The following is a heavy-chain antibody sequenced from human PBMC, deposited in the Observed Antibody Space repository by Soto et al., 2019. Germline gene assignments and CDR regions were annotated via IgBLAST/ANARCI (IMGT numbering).Heavy chain of an antibody. Sequence: ASVKVSCKASGYTFTGYYMHWVRQAPGQGLEWMGWINPNSGGTNYAQKFQGRVTMTRDTSISTAYMELSRLRSDDTAVYYCAREILSPDFYFHCMHAWGYGTPVT. CDR2: INPNSGGT. V-gene: IGHV1-2*02. CDR3: AREILSPDFYFHCMHA. CDR1: GYTFTGYY. D-gene: IGHD2-15*01. J-gene: IGHJ6*02.